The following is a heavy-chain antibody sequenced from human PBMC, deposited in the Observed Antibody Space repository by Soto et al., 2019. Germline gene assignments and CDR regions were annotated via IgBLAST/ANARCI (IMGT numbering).Heavy chain of an antibody. J-gene: IGHJ4*02. V-gene: IGHV1-2*04. D-gene: IGHD4-17*01. CDR1: GYTFTGYY. CDR2: INPNSGGT. CDR3: ARGRGTVTLDY. Sequence: GASVKVSCKASGYTFTGYYMHWVRQAPGQGLEWMGWINPNSGGTNYAQKFQGWVTVTRDTSISPAYMELSRLRSDDTAEYYCARGRGTVTLDYWGQGTLVTVSP.